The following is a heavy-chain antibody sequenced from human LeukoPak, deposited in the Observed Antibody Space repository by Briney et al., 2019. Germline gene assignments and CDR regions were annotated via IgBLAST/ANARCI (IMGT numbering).Heavy chain of an antibody. CDR2: INPNSGGT. CDR1: GYTFTGYY. D-gene: IGHD3-22*01. CDR3: ASGGYHYDSSGYYRFDH. J-gene: IGHJ4*02. Sequence: ASVKVSCKASGYTFTGYYMHWVRQAPGQGLEWMGWINPNSGGTNYAQKFQGRVTMTRDTSISTAYMDLSRLKSDDTAVYYCASGGYHYDSSGYYRFDHWGQGTLITVSS. V-gene: IGHV1-2*02.